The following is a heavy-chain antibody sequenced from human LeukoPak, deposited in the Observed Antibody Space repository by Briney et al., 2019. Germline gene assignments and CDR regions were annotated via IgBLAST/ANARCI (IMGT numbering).Heavy chain of an antibody. D-gene: IGHD3-22*01. V-gene: IGHV3-48*02. Sequence: PRGSVRLSCAASGFSFSNYSMNWVRQAPGKGLEWVSYISSSSSTIYYADSVKGRFTISRDNAKNSLYLQMNSLRDEDTAVFYCAREGAYYRRNFDYWGQGTLGSVSS. J-gene: IGHJ4*02. CDR1: GFSFSNYS. CDR2: ISSSSSTI. CDR3: AREGAYYRRNFDY.